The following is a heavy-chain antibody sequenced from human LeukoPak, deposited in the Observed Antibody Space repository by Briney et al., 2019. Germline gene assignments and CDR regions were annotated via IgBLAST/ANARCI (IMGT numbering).Heavy chain of an antibody. CDR2: IYYSGST. Sequence: SETLSLTCTVSGGSISSSSYYWGWIRQPPGKGLEWIGSIYYSGSTYYNPSLKSRVTISVDTSKNQFSLKLSSVTAADTAVYYCARGGVRGVISFDPWGQGTLVTVSS. CDR3: ARGGVRGVISFDP. V-gene: IGHV4-39*07. CDR1: GGSISSSSYY. J-gene: IGHJ5*02. D-gene: IGHD3-10*01.